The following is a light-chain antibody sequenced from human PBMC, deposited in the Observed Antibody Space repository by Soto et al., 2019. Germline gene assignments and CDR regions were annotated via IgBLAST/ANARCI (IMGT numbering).Light chain of an antibody. Sequence: SYELTQPPSVSVAPGETARISCGGNNVGSRSVHWYQQKPGQAPFLVIYYDSDRPSGIPERFSGSNSGNTATLIISRVEAGDEDDYYCQVWEATGDQVVFGGGTQLTVL. CDR1: NVGSRS. J-gene: IGLJ2*01. V-gene: IGLV3-21*01. CDR2: YDS. CDR3: QVWEATGDQVV.